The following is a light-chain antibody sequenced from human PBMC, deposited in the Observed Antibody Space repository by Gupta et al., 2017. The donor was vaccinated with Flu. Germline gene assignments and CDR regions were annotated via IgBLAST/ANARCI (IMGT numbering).Light chain of an antibody. Sequence: DIQMTQSPSSLSASVGDRVTITCRASQSISSYLNWYQQKPGKAPKLLIYAASSLQSGAPSRFSGSGSGTDFTLTISSLQPEDFATYYCQQSDSTAHIFGHGTKVDIK. CDR3: QQSDSTAHI. J-gene: IGKJ3*01. V-gene: IGKV1-39*01. CDR2: AAS. CDR1: QSISSY.